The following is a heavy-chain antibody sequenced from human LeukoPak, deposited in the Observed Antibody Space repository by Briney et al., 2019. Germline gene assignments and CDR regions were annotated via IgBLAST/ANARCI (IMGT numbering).Heavy chain of an antibody. CDR1: GFTFSSYG. V-gene: IGHV3-30*02. CDR3: AKAPNYYDSSGSAY. Sequence: PGGSLRLSCAASGFTFSSYGMHWVRQAPGKGLEWVAFIRYDGSNKYYADSVKGRFTISRDNSKNTLYLQMNSLRTEDTAVYYCAKAPNYYDSSGSAYWGQGTLVTVSS. D-gene: IGHD3-22*01. J-gene: IGHJ4*02. CDR2: IRYDGSNK.